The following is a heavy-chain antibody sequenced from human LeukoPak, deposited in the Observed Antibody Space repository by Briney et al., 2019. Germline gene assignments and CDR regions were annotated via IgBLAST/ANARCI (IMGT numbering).Heavy chain of an antibody. Sequence: ASVKVSCKASGYIFTGYYMHWVRQAPGQGPEWMGWINPNSGGTHFAQKFQGRVTITRDTSISTVYMELSRLRSDDTAVYYCARDFSYYEIWGGYQAPAYYFDYWGQGAQVTVSS. V-gene: IGHV1-2*02. CDR3: ARDFSYYEIWGGYQAPAYYFDY. CDR2: INPNSGGT. CDR1: GYIFTGYY. J-gene: IGHJ4*02. D-gene: IGHD3-3*01.